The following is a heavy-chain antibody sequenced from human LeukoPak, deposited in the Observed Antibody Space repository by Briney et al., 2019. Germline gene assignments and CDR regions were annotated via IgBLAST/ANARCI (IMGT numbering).Heavy chain of an antibody. V-gene: IGHV3-7*04. CDR2: IKQDGSEK. CDR1: GFTFSSYW. CDR3: ARENDGFDL. Sequence: PGGSLRLSCAASGFTFSSYWMSWVRQTPGKGLEWVANIKQDGSEKYYVDSVKGRFTISRDNAKNSVDLQMNSLRAEDTAVYYCARENDGFDLWGQGTMVTVSS. J-gene: IGHJ3*01.